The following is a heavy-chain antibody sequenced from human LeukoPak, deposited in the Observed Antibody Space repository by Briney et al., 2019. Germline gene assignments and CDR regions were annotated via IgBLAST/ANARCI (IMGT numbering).Heavy chain of an antibody. CDR1: GFIFSNYA. CDR3: AKWGDYDVLTGYYDPDD. D-gene: IGHD3-9*01. Sequence: GASLRLSCAASGFIFSNYAMSWARQAPGKGLEWVSAIVGSGANTYYADSVKGRFTISRDNPRNTLYLQMNSLRAEDTAVYYCAKWGDYDVLTGYYDPDDWGQGTLVTVSS. CDR2: IVGSGANT. V-gene: IGHV3-23*01. J-gene: IGHJ4*02.